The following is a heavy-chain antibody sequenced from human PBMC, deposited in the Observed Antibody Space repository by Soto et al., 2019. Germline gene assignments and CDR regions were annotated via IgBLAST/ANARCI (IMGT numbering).Heavy chain of an antibody. CDR1: GFTFNSYA. V-gene: IGHV3-23*01. Sequence: EVQLLESGGGLVQPGGSLRLSCAASGFTFNSYAMSWVRQAPGKGLEWVSGISGSGGRTYYADSVKGRFTISRDNSKNTLYLQMNSLRAEDTAVYYCAKDPNYGGNFIEYFQHWGQGTLVTVSS. CDR3: AKDPNYGGNFIEYFQH. D-gene: IGHD4-17*01. CDR2: ISGSGGRT. J-gene: IGHJ1*01.